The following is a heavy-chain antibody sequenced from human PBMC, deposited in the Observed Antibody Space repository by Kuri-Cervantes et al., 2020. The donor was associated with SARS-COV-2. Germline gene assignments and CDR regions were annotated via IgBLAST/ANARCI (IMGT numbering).Heavy chain of an antibody. V-gene: IGHV1-8*01. CDR2: MNPNSGNT. J-gene: IGHJ4*02. Sequence: ASVKVFCKASGYTFTSYDINWVRQATGQGLEWMGWMNPNSGNTGYAQKFQGRVTMTRNTSISTAYMELSSLRSADTAVYYCAREGIAARPSHFDYWGQGTLVTVSS. D-gene: IGHD6-6*01. CDR3: AREGIAARPSHFDY. CDR1: GYTFTSYD.